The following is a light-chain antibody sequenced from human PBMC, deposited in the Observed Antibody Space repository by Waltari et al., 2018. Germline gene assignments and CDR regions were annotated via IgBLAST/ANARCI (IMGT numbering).Light chain of an antibody. CDR2: WAA. J-gene: IGKJ3*01. V-gene: IGKV4-1*01. CDR1: QNILYSSDQKNY. Sequence: DIVLTQSPDSLAVSLGERATINCKSTQNILYSSDQKNYLAWYQQKAGQPPKLLIYWAATRESGVPVRFSGSGSGTDFTLTISSLQAGDVAVYYCQQYYGIPFTFGPGTKVEIK. CDR3: QQYYGIPFT.